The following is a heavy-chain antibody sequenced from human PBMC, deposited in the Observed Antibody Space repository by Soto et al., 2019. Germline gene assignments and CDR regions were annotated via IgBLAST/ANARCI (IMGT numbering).Heavy chain of an antibody. CDR3: AIDYGGSGRFDY. Sequence: EVQLVESGGGLVQPGGSLRLSCAASGFTVSSNYMSWVRQAPGKGLEWVSVIYTGGSTYYADSVKGRFTISRDNSKNTLYLQMNCLRAEDTAVYYFAIDYGGSGRFDYWGQGTLVTVSS. V-gene: IGHV3-66*01. J-gene: IGHJ4*02. D-gene: IGHD4-17*01. CDR2: IYTGGST. CDR1: GFTVSSNY.